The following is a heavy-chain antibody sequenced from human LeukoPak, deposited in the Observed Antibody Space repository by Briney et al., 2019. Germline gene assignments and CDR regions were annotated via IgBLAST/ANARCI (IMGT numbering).Heavy chain of an antibody. V-gene: IGHV4-39*01. CDR2: IYYGGST. CDR3: ARPRIAVAGTLDY. Sequence: SETLSLTCTVSGGSISSSSYYWGWIRQPPGKGLEWIGSIYYGGSTYYNPSLKSRVTISVDTSKNQFSLKLSSVTAADTAVYYCARPRIAVAGTLDYWGQGTLVTVSS. D-gene: IGHD6-19*01. CDR1: GGSISSSSYY. J-gene: IGHJ4*02.